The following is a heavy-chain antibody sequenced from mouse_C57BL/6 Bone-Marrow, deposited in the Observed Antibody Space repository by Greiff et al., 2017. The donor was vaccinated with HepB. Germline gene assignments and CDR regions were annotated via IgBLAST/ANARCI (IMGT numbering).Heavy chain of an antibody. CDR2: IDPSDSYT. D-gene: IGHD2-3*01. V-gene: IGHV1-69*01. J-gene: IGHJ2*01. Sequence: VQLQQSGAELVMPGASVKLSCKASGYTFTSYWMHWVKQRPGQGLEWIGEIDPSDSYTNYNQKFKGKSTLTVDKSSSTAYMQLSSMTSEDSAFYYCAREMDGYPLHFDYWGQGTTLTVSS. CDR1: GYTFTSYW. CDR3: AREMDGYPLHFDY.